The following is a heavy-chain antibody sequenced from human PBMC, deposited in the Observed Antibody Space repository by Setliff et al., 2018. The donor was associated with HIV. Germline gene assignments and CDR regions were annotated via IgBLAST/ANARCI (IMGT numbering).Heavy chain of an antibody. CDR3: ARVELLSFGEKLRPSGFDI. Sequence: LSLTCTVSGGSISRGGYSWSWSRQPPGKGLEWIGYIYYSGKIYYNRSLKSRITISLDRSKNQFSLNLTSVTAADTAVYYCARVELLSFGEKLRPSGFDIWGQGTVVTVS. CDR2: IYYSGKI. V-gene: IGHV4-30-2*01. D-gene: IGHD3-10*01. CDR1: GGSISRGGYS. J-gene: IGHJ3*02.